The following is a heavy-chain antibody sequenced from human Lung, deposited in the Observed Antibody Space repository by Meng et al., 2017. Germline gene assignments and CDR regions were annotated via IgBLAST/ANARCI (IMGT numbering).Heavy chain of an antibody. Sequence: HVQLPELGPGLVKPSGTLSLTCAVSGGSITSSTWWSWVRQTPGKGLEWFGEIFHSGSTNYNPPLESRVTISVDKSKNQFSLKVYSVTAADTATYYCARFDISSSGRGDYWGQGILVTVSS. CDR3: ARFDISSSGRGDY. D-gene: IGHD1-26*01. J-gene: IGHJ4*02. CDR1: GGSITSSTW. V-gene: IGHV4-4*02. CDR2: IFHSGST.